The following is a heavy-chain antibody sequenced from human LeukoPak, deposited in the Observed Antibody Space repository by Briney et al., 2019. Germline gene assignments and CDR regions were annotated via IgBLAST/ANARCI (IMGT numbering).Heavy chain of an antibody. CDR2: IDYIGNT. CDR1: GGSVSSGTYY. J-gene: IGHJ4*02. V-gene: IGHV4-61*01. Sequence: SETLSLTCTVSGGSVSSGTYYWSWIRQPPGKELEWIGYIDYIGNTNYNPSLKSRVTISVGTSKNQFSLKLTSVTAADTAVYYCARTVLAAASVFDYWGQGTLVTVSS. D-gene: IGHD6-25*01. CDR3: ARTVLAAASVFDY.